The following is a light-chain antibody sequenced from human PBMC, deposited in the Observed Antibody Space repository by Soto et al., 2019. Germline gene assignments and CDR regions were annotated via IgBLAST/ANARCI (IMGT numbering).Light chain of an antibody. CDR1: QSISSY. CDR2: AAS. V-gene: IGKV1-39*01. Sequence: DIQMTQCPSSLSASVGDRVTITCRASQSISSYLNLYQQKLGKAPKLLIYAASSLQSGVPSRFSGSGSGTDFTLTISSLQPEDFATYYCQQSYSTPYTLGQGTRLEIK. J-gene: IGKJ5*01. CDR3: QQSYSTPYT.